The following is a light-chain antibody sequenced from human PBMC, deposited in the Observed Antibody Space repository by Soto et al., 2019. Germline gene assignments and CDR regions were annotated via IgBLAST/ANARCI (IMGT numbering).Light chain of an antibody. CDR2: AAS. J-gene: IGKJ1*01. Sequence: DIQMTQSPSTLSGSVGDRVTITCRASQSISSYLNWYQQKPGKAPKLLIYAASSLQSGVPSRFSGSGSGTDFTLTISSLQPEDFETYYCQQSYSTPPTFGQGTKVDIX. CDR1: QSISSY. V-gene: IGKV1-39*01. CDR3: QQSYSTPPT.